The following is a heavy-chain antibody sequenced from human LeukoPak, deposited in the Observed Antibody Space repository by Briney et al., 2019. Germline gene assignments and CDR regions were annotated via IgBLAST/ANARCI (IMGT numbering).Heavy chain of an antibody. Sequence: ASVKASCKASGGTFSSYAISWVRQAPGQGLEWMGGIIPIFGTANYAQKFQGRVTITADESTSTAYMELSSLRSEDTAVYYCASSYNPGYSSGWSSVNWGQGTLVTVSS. D-gene: IGHD6-19*01. V-gene: IGHV1-69*13. CDR1: GGTFSSYA. J-gene: IGHJ4*02. CDR2: IIPIFGTA. CDR3: ASSYNPGYSSGWSSVN.